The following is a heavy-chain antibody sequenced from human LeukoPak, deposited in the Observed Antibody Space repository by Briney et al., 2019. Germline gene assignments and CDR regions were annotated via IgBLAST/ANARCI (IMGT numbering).Heavy chain of an antibody. D-gene: IGHD7-27*01. J-gene: IGHJ4*02. CDR3: ARDHNWGPDY. V-gene: IGHV1-2*02. CDR1: GYTFTDHH. Sequence: ASVKVSCKALGYTFTDHHFHGLRQAPGQGLEWMGWIHPGRGDTNYAQKFQGRVSLTRDTSISTAYMELSRLTSDDTAVYYCARDHNWGPDYWGQGTLVSVSS. CDR2: IHPGRGDT.